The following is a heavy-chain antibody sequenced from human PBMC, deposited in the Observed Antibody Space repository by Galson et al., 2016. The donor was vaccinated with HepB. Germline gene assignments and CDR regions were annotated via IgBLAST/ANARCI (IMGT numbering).Heavy chain of an antibody. J-gene: IGHJ1*01. Sequence: SLRLSCAASGFTFSSYAMNWVRQPPGKGLKWVSSISGSGGTTYYADSLKGRFTISRDNSKSTMYPQMNSLRAENTAVYYCAKGAYSLPENFQHWGQGTLVTVSP. CDR3: AKGAYSLPENFQH. D-gene: IGHD2-15*01. V-gene: IGHV3-23*01. CDR1: GFTFSSYA. CDR2: ISGSGGTT.